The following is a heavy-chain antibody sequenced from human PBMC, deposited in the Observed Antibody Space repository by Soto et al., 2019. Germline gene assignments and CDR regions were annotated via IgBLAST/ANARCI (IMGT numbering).Heavy chain of an antibody. J-gene: IGHJ6*02. Sequence: SETLSLTCTVSGGSISSGGYYWSWIRQHPGKGLEWIGYIYYSGSTYYNPSLKSRVTISVGTSKNQFSLKLSSVTDADTAVYYCERSPWRNGVCYTGHSSYYGMDVWDQGTPVTVSS. D-gene: IGHD2-8*01. CDR1: GGSISSGGYY. CDR3: ERSPWRNGVCYTGHSSYYGMDV. CDR2: IYYSGST. V-gene: IGHV4-31*03.